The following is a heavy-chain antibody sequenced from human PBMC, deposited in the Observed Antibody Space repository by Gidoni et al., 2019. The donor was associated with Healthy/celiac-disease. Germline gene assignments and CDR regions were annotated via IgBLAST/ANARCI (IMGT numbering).Heavy chain of an antibody. D-gene: IGHD1-26*01. CDR2: INPNSGDT. J-gene: IGHJ4*02. CDR3: AVGGLGYYFDY. CDR1: GYTFTGYY. V-gene: IGHV1-2*04. Sequence: QVQLVQSGAEVKKPGASVKVSCKASGYTFTGYYMHWVRQAPGHGLEWMGWINPNSGDTNYAQKFQGWVTMTRDTSISTAYMELSRLRSDDTAVYCCAVGGLGYYFDYWGQGTLVTVSS.